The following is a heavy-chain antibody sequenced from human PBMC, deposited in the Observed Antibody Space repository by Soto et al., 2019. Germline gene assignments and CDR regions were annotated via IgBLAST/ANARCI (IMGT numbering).Heavy chain of an antibody. D-gene: IGHD6-19*01. J-gene: IGHJ6*02. CDR2: IIPILGTP. V-gene: IGHV1-69*01. CDR1: GGTFTNYA. Sequence: QVQLVQSGAEVKKPGFSVKVSCKAPGGTFTNYAISWVRQPPGQGLECLGGIIPILGTPNYAQKFQGRVTITADESTSTVYMELSSLRSDDTAVYYCARVEAGAYFQVYYGMDVWGQGTTVTVSS. CDR3: ARVEAGAYFQVYYGMDV.